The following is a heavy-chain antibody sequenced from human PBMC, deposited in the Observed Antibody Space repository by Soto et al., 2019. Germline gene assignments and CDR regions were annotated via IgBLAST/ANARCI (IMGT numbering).Heavy chain of an antibody. CDR2: ISSSSSYI. J-gene: IGHJ4*02. CDR1: GFTFSSYS. D-gene: IGHD2-15*01. V-gene: IGHV3-21*01. CDR3: ASGSLRYCSGGSCSGLFDY. Sequence: GGSLRLSCAASGFTFSSYSMNWVRQAPGKGLEWVSSISSSSSYIYYADSVKGRFTISRDNAKNSLYLQMNSLRAEDTAVYYCASGSLRYCSGGSCSGLFDYWGQGTLVTVSS.